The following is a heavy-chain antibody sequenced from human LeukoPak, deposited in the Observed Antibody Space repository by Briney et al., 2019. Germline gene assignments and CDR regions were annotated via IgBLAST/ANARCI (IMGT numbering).Heavy chain of an antibody. CDR1: GYTFTNYG. J-gene: IGHJ4*02. Sequence: GASVKVSCRASGYTFTNYGINWVRQAPGQGLEWMGWMNPNSGNTGYAQKFQGRVTMTRNTSISTAYMELSSLRSEDTAVHYCARGGLRGYSYGLGYWGQGTLVTVSS. CDR3: ARGGLRGYSYGLGY. CDR2: MNPNSGNT. D-gene: IGHD5-18*01. V-gene: IGHV1-8*02.